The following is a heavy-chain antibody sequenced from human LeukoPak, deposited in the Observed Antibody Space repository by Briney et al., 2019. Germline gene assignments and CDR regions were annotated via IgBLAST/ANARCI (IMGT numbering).Heavy chain of an antibody. J-gene: IGHJ4*02. CDR1: GGSISSYY. CDR2: IYYSGST. Sequence: PSETLSLTCTVSGGSISSYYWSWLRQPPGKGLEWIGYIYYSGSTNYNPSLKSRVTISVDTSKNQFSLKLSSVTAADTAVYYCARRHSSGWFYYWGQGTLVTVSS. V-gene: IGHV4-59*01. CDR3: ARRHSSGWFYY. D-gene: IGHD6-19*01.